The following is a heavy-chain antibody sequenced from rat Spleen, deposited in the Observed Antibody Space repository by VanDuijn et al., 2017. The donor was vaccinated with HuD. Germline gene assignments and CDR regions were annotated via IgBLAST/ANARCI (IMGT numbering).Heavy chain of an antibody. D-gene: IGHD1-1*01. J-gene: IGHJ2*01. Sequence: QVQLKESGPGLVQPSQTLSLTCTVAGFSLTSYNVHWVRQPPGKGLEWMGVIWNTGGTRYNSALKSRLSISKDTSKSQVFLKMNSLQTEDTATYYCARDYSGGDYWGQGVMVTVSS. CDR3: ARDYSGGDY. CDR2: IWNTGGT. CDR1: GFSLTSYN. V-gene: IGHV2-41*01.